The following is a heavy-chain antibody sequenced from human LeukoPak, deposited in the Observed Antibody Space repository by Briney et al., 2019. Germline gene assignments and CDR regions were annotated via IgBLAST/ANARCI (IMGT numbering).Heavy chain of an antibody. J-gene: IGHJ4*02. CDR2: IYHTGTT. D-gene: IGHD1-26*01. CDR1: GGSISNGNW. CDR3: ATRSPLVNAIL. Sequence: SETLSLTCFVSGGSISNGNWCTWVRQPPGKGLEWIGEIYHTGTTNYNASLESRVTISIDESNNRFSLNLRSLTAADTAIYCCATRSPLVNAILWGQGTLVTVSS. V-gene: IGHV4/OR15-8*02.